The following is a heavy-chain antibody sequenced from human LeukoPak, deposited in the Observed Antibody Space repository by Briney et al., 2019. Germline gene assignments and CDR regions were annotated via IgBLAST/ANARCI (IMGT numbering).Heavy chain of an antibody. CDR3: ARYSGSSRIFDS. V-gene: IGHV6-1*01. CDR1: GDSVSSNSGA. D-gene: IGHD6-6*01. CDR2: TYYRSKWYK. Sequence: SPTLSLTCAISGDSVSSNSGAWNWFRQSPSRGLEWLGSTYYRSKWYKDNAVAGNSLITNTPNTTKNQFSLHLNSVTPEDTAVYYCARYSGSSRIFDSWGQGTQVTVSS. J-gene: IGHJ4*02.